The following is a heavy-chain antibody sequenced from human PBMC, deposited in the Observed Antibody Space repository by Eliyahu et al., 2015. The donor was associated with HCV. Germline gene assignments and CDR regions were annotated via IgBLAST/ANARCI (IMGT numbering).Heavy chain of an antibody. CDR2: IYTSGST. D-gene: IGHD6-19*01. CDR3: ARDSFIAVAGLDY. CDR1: GDSXSSGSYY. V-gene: IGHV4-61*02. J-gene: IGHJ4*02. Sequence: QVQLQESGPGLVKPSQTLSLTCTVSGDSXSSGSYYWRWXRQPAGKGLEWIGRIYTSGSTNYNPSLKSRVTISVXTSKNQFSLKLSSVTAADTAVYYCARDSFIAVAGLDYWGQGTLVTVSS.